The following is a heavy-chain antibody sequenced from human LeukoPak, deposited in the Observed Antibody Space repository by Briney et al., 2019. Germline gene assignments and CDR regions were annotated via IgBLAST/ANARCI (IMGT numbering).Heavy chain of an antibody. J-gene: IGHJ5*02. CDR2: IYYSGST. D-gene: IGHD2-2*01. CDR1: GGSISSHY. Sequence: PSETLSLTCTVSGGSISSHYWSWIRQPPGKGLEWNGYIYYSGSTNYNPSLKSRVTISVDTSKNQFSLKLSSVTAADTAVYYCARVLTAVYNWFDPWGQGTLVTVSS. CDR3: ARVLTAVYNWFDP. V-gene: IGHV4-59*11.